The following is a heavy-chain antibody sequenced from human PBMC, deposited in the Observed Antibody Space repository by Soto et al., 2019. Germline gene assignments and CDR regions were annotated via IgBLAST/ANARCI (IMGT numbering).Heavy chain of an antibody. CDR2: ISSSSSYI. D-gene: IGHD5-12*01. V-gene: IGHV3-21*01. CDR1: GFTFSSYS. J-gene: IGHJ4*02. Sequence: GGSLRLSCAASGFTFSSYSMNWVRQAPGKGLEWVSSISSSSSYIYYADSVKGRFTISRDNAKNSLYLQMNSLRAEDTAVYYCARGYSGYEADQLKRSYWGQGTLVTVSS. CDR3: ARGYSGYEADQLKRSY.